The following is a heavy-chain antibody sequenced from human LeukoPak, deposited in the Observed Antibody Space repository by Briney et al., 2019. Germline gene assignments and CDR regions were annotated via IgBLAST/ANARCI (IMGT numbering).Heavy chain of an antibody. J-gene: IGHJ6*03. CDR2: MNPNSGNT. D-gene: IGHD1/OR15-1a*01. CDR1: GYTFTSYD. V-gene: IGHV1-8*01. Sequence: ASVEVSCKASGYTFTSYDINWVRQATGQGLEWMGWMNPNSGNTGYAQKFQGRVTMTRNTSISTAYMELSSLRPEDTAVYYCARARTEQDYYYYYMDVWGKGTTVTVSS. CDR3: ARARTEQDYYYYYMDV.